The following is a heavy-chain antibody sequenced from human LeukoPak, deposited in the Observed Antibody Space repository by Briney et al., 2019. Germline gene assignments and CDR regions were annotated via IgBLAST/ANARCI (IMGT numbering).Heavy chain of an antibody. Sequence: GRSLRLSCAASGFTFSSYWMHCVRQDPGKGLVWVSLINSDGSSTTYADSVKGRFTISRDNAKNTLYLQMNSLRAEDTAVYFCASGPTGFAWGQGTLVTVSS. V-gene: IGHV3-74*03. CDR2: INSDGSST. J-gene: IGHJ5*02. CDR3: ASGPTGFA. D-gene: IGHD1-14*01. CDR1: GFTFSSYW.